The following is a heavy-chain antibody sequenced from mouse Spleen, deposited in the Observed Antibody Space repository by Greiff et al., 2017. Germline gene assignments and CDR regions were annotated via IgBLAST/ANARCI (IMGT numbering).Heavy chain of an antibody. CDR1: GYTFTDYY. Sequence: QVQLQQSGAELVRPGASVKLSCKASGYTFTDYYINWVKQRPGQGLEWIARIYPGSGNTYYNEKFKGKATLTAEKSSSTAYMQLSSLTSEDSAVYFCASMISYYAMDYWGQGTSVTVSS. J-gene: IGHJ4*01. CDR3: ASMISYYAMDY. D-gene: IGHD2-4*01. CDR2: IYPGSGNT. V-gene: IGHV1-76*01.